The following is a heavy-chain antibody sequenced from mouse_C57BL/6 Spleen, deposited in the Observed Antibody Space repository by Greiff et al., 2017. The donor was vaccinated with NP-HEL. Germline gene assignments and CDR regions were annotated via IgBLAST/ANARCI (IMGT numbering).Heavy chain of an antibody. D-gene: IGHD2-1*01. V-gene: IGHV1-80*01. CDR1: GYAFSSYW. CDR3: ARGGGNHYYAMDY. Sequence: VQLQQSGAELVKPGASVKISCKASGYAFSSYWMNWVKQRPGQGLEWIGQIYPGDGDTNYNGKFKGKATLTADKSSSTAYMQLSSLTSEDSAVYFCARGGGNHYYAMDYWGQGTSVTVSS. J-gene: IGHJ4*01. CDR2: IYPGDGDT.